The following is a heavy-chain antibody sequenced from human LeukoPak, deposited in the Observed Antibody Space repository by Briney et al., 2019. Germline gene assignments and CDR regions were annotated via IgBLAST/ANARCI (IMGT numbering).Heavy chain of an antibody. CDR2: IKEDGSEK. CDR1: GFTFISYW. Sequence: GGSLRLSCAAPGFTFISYWMSWVRQAPGKGREGVAQIKEDGSEKYYVDSVRGRFTISRDNAKNSLYLQMNSPRAEDTAVYYCARDNGWNYLVYWGQGALVTVSS. J-gene: IGHJ4*02. D-gene: IGHD6-19*01. V-gene: IGHV3-7*01. CDR3: ARDNGWNYLVY.